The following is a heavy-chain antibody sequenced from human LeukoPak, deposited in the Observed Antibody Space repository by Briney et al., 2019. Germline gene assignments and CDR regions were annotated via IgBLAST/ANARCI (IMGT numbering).Heavy chain of an antibody. V-gene: IGHV3-7*01. Sequence: GGSLRLSCAASGFTLSSYWMSWVRQAPGKGPGWVANIKQDGSEKHYVDSVKGRFTISRDNAKNSLYLQMSSLRAEDTAVYYCTRVEETATTAAIIRKYSYYYYYMDVWGKGNTVTVSS. CDR1: GFTLSSYW. CDR2: IKQDGSEK. J-gene: IGHJ6*03. D-gene: IGHD4-11*01. CDR3: TRVEETATTAAIIRKYSYYYYYMDV.